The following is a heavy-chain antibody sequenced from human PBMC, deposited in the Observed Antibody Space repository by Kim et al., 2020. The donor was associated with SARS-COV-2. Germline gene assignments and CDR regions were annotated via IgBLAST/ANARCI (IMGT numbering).Heavy chain of an antibody. D-gene: IGHD6-6*01. Sequence: GSLSLTCTVSGGSVSSSNYYWGWIRQPPGKGLEWIGNIYYTGDTYYNPSLKSRVTISVDTSKNHFSLKLSSLTAADTAVYYCARLEYSSSSRLFDHWGQGTLVAVSS. V-gene: IGHV4-39*02. CDR3: ARLEYSSSSRLFDH. J-gene: IGHJ5*02. CDR2: IYYTGDT. CDR1: GGSVSSSNYY.